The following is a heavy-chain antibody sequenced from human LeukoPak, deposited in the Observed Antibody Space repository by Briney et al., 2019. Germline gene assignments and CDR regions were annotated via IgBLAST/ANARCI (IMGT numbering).Heavy chain of an antibody. CDR2: ISYDGSNK. CDR1: GFTFSSFA. CDR3: ARAGKLYCTNGVCYTSYYYGMDV. Sequence: PGGSLRLSCAASGFTFSSFAMSWVRRAPGKGLEWVAVISYDGSNKYYADSVKGRFTISRDNSKNTLYLQMNSLRAEDTAVYYCARAGKLYCTNGVCYTSYYYGMDVWGQGTTVTVSS. V-gene: IGHV3-30-3*01. D-gene: IGHD2-8*01. J-gene: IGHJ6*02.